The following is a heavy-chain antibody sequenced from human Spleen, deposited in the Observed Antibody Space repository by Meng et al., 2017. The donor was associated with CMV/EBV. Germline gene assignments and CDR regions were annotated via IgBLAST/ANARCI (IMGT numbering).Heavy chain of an antibody. Sequence: GESLKISCAASGFTFSSYDMHWVRQAPGKGLEWVAFIRYDGSNKYHADSVKGRFTISRDNSKNTLYLQMNSLRAEDTAVYYCAKEMYNYDSSGYSIDYWGQGTLVTVSS. V-gene: IGHV3-30*02. J-gene: IGHJ4*02. D-gene: IGHD3-22*01. CDR2: IRYDGSNK. CDR1: GFTFSSYD. CDR3: AKEMYNYDSSGYSIDY.